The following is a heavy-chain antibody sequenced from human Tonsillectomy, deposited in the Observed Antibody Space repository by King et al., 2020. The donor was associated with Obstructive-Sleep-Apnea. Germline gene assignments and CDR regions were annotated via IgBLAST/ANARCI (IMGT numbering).Heavy chain of an antibody. CDR3: ARGRSWFDP. V-gene: IGHV7-4-1*02. CDR2: IDTNTGNP. J-gene: IGHJ5*02. CDR1: GYNLSTYV. Sequence: QLVQAGSELRKPGASVKVSCKASGYNLSTYVMNWVRQAPGQGLEGMGWIDTNTGNPTYAQGFTRRFVFSLDTSVSTAYLQISILRTEDTAVYYCARGRSWFDPWGQGTLVTVPS.